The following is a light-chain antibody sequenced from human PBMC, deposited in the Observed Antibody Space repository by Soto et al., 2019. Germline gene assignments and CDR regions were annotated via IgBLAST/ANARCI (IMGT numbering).Light chain of an antibody. CDR3: SSYTTAYTQV. CDR1: SNDVGYYNY. J-gene: IGLJ3*02. Sequence: QSALSQPASVSGSPGQSITISCTGTSNDVGYYNYVSWYQQHPGQAPKLMISEVTTRPSGVSDRFSGPKSGNTASLTISRLPAEDEAHYYCSSYTTAYTQVFGGGTKLTVL. CDR2: EVT. V-gene: IGLV2-14*01.